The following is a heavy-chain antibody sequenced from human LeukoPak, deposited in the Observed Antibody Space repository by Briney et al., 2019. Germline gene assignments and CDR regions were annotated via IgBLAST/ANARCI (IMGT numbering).Heavy chain of an antibody. J-gene: IGHJ6*02. CDR2: ISYDGSNK. V-gene: IGHV3-30*18. D-gene: IGHD6-19*01. Sequence: GGSLRLSCAASGFTFSNYGMHWVRQAPGKGLERVSVISYDGSNKYYADSVKGRFTISRDNSKSTLYVQMNRLRSEDKAVYYCAKDVYNSGRWGYDYYYGMDVWGQGTTVTVSS. CDR3: AKDVYNSGRWGYDYYYGMDV. CDR1: GFTFSNYG.